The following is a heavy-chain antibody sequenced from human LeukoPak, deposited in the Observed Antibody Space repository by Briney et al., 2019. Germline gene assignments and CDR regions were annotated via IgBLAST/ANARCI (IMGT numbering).Heavy chain of an antibody. Sequence: PGGSLRLSCAASGFTFSSYWMHWVRQAPGKGLEWVSAISGSGGSTYYADSVKGRFTISRDNSKNTLYLQMNSLRAEDTAVYYCAKVGREWDWWLREIFDYWGQGTLVTVSS. CDR2: ISGSGGST. J-gene: IGHJ4*02. D-gene: IGHD5-12*01. V-gene: IGHV3-23*01. CDR1: GFTFSSYW. CDR3: AKVGREWDWWLREIFDY.